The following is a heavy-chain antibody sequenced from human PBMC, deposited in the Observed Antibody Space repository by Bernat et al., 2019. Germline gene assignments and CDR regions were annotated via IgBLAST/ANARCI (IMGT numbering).Heavy chain of an antibody. J-gene: IGHJ3*02. Sequence: EVQLLESGGGLVQPGGSLRLSCAASGFTFSSYAMSWVRQAPGKGLEWVSAISGSGGSYYYAASVKGRFTISRDNSKNTLYLQMNSLRAEDTAVYYCAKDLARYSSSSYAFDIWGQGTMVTVSS. CDR1: GFTFSSYA. CDR2: ISGSGGSY. D-gene: IGHD6-6*01. V-gene: IGHV3-23*01. CDR3: AKDLARYSSSSYAFDI.